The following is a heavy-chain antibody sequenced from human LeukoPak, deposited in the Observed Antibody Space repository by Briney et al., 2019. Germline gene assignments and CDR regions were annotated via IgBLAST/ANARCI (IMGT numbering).Heavy chain of an antibody. CDR1: GYTFTGYY. J-gene: IGHJ3*02. CDR2: INPNSGGR. CDR3: ARGADTARFYYDSSGYYGDAFDI. Sequence: GASVKVSCKASGYTFTGYYMHWVRQAPGQGLEWMGWINPNSGGRNYAQKFQGRVTMTRDTSISTAYMELSRLRSDDTAVYYCARGADTARFYYDSSGYYGDAFDIWGQGTMVTVSS. V-gene: IGHV1-2*02. D-gene: IGHD3-22*01.